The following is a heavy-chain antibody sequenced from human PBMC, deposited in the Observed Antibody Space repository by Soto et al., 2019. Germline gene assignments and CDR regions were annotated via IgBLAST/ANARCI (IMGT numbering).Heavy chain of an antibody. Sequence: SETLSLTCTVSGGTIIGDNYYWGWIRKHPGKGLEWIGNINYSGSTNYNPSLQSRVTISVDTSKNQFSLKLSSVTAADRAVYYCARGGGCYRRISYVSAAYYYYYGMDVWGQGTTVTVSS. CDR1: GGTIIGDNYY. CDR3: ARGGGCYRRISYVSAAYYYYYGMDV. J-gene: IGHJ6*02. D-gene: IGHD2-2*02. V-gene: IGHV4-39*07. CDR2: INYSGST.